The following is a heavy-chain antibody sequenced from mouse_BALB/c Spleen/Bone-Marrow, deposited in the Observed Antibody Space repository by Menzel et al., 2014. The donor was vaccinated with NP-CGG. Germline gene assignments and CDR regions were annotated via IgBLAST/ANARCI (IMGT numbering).Heavy chain of an antibody. CDR2: INPSNGRA. D-gene: IGHD1-1*01. CDR1: GYTFTNYW. CDR3: ARYYNYFFVV. J-gene: IGHJ1*01. V-gene: IGHV1S81*02. Sequence: QVQLQQSGAEVVKPGASVRLSCKTSGYTFTNYWMHWVKQRPGQGLEWIGDINPSNGRATYSEKFKSKATLTVDTSSSTAYMQLSSLTSEDSAVYYCARYYNYFFVVWGGGTTVTVSS.